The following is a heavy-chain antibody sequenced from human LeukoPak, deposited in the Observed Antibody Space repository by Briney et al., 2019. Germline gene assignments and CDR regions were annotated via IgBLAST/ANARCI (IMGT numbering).Heavy chain of an antibody. V-gene: IGHV1-18*01. CDR3: ARAWIAAAGPGTSDY. D-gene: IGHD6-13*01. CDR1: GYTFISYG. CDR2: ISPHNGNT. J-gene: IGHJ4*02. Sequence: ASVKVSCEASGYTFISYGINWVRQAPGQGLEWMGWISPHNGNTNYAQKLQGRVTMTTDTSTSTAYMEVRSLRSDDTAVYYCARAWIAAAGPGTSDYWGQGTLVMVSS.